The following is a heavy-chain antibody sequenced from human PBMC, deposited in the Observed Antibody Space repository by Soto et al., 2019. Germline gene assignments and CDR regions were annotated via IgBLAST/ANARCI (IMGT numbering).Heavy chain of an antibody. J-gene: IGHJ6*02. Sequence: QVQLVQSGAEVKKPGSSVKVSCKASGGTFSSYAISWVRQAPGQGLEWMGGIIPIFGTANYAQKFQGRVTITADESTSTAYMELSSLRSEDTAVYYCARVNCSGGSCYSEGNYYGMDVWGQGTTVTVSS. CDR1: GGTFSSYA. D-gene: IGHD2-15*01. V-gene: IGHV1-69*01. CDR3: ARVNCSGGSCYSEGNYYGMDV. CDR2: IIPIFGTA.